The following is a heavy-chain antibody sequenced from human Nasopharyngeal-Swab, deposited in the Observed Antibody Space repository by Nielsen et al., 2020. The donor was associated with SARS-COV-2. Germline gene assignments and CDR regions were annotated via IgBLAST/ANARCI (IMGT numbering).Heavy chain of an antibody. CDR3: ARVLYNYYYYYYTDV. V-gene: IGHV4-38-2*02. D-gene: IGHD2-8*01. J-gene: IGHJ6*03. Sequence: WIRQPPGKGLEWIGEIYHSGSTYYNPSLKSRVTISVDTSKNQFSLKLSSVTVADTAVYYCARVLYNYYYYYYTDVWGKGTTVTVSS. CDR2: IYHSGST.